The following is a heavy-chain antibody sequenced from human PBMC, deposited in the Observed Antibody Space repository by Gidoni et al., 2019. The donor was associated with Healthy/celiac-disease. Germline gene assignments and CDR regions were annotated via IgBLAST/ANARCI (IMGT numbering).Heavy chain of an antibody. Sequence: EVQLLESGGGLVQPGGSLRLSCAASGFTFSSYAMSWVRPAPGKGLEWVSAISGSGGSTYYADSVKGRFTISRDNSKNTLYLQMNSLRAEDTAVYYCAPTLVGRVVITRGAWGQGTLATVSS. CDR3: APTLVGRVVITRGA. V-gene: IGHV3-23*01. D-gene: IGHD3-22*01. CDR2: ISGSGGST. J-gene: IGHJ5*02. CDR1: GFTFSSYA.